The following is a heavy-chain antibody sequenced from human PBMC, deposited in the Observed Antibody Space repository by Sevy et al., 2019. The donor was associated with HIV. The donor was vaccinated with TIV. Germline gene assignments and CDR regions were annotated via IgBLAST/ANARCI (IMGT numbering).Heavy chain of an antibody. J-gene: IGHJ4*02. CDR3: ARLRMDTAMYFDY. CDR1: GFTFSDCY. D-gene: IGHD5-18*01. CDR2: ISSSGSTI. V-gene: IGHV3-11*01. Sequence: GGSLRLSCAASGFTFSDCYMSWIRQAPGKGLEWVSYISSSGSTIYYADSVKGRFTISRDNAKNSLYLQMNSLRAEDTAVYYCARLRMDTAMYFDYWGQGTLVTVSS.